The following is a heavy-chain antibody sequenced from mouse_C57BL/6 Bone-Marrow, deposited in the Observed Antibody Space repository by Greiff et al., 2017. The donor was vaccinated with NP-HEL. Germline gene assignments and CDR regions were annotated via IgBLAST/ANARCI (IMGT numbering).Heavy chain of an antibody. J-gene: IGHJ4*01. CDR1: GYAFTNYL. CDR3: ARYGNYQYYYAIDY. V-gene: IGHV1-54*01. D-gene: IGHD2-1*01. CDR2: INPGSGGT. Sequence: QVQLQQSGAELVRPGTSVKVSCKASGYAFTNYLIEWVKQRPGQGLEWIGVINPGSGGTNYNEKFKGKATLTADKSSSTAYMQLSSLTSEDSAVYFFARYGNYQYYYAIDYWGQGTSVPVSS.